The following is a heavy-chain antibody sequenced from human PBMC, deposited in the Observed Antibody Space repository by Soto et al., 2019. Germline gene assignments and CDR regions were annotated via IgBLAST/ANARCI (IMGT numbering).Heavy chain of an antibody. Sequence: QITLNESGPTQVKPRQTLTLTCTFSGFSLTTSGEGVGWIRQSPGTAPEWLALIYWDDDKRYSPSLKSRLTITKDSSKNQVVLTMADLDPADTATYYCAHRVLRTVFGLVTTTAIYFDFWGQGTPVAVSS. D-gene: IGHD3-3*01. CDR1: GFSLTTSGEG. V-gene: IGHV2-5*02. J-gene: IGHJ4*02. CDR2: IYWDDDK. CDR3: AHRVLRTVFGLVTTTAIYFDF.